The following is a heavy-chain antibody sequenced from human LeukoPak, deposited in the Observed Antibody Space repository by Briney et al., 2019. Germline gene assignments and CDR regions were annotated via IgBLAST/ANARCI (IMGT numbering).Heavy chain of an antibody. CDR3: AKVTLYYYYYMDV. V-gene: IGHV3-74*01. CDR1: GFTFSNYW. J-gene: IGHJ6*03. D-gene: IGHD2-21*02. Sequence: GGSLRLSCAASGFTFSNYWMHWVRQAPGKGLVWVSRINSDGSRTSYADSVKGRFTISRDNAKNTLYLQMNSLRAEDTAVYYCAKVTLYYYYYMDVWGKGTTVSVSS. CDR2: INSDGSRT.